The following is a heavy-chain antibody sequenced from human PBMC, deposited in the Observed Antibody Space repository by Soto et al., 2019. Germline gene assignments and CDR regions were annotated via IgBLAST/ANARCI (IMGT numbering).Heavy chain of an antibody. V-gene: IGHV2-5*01. J-gene: IGHJ5*02. Sequence: GPTLVNPTQTLTLTCIFSGFSLITSLVVVGLILQPPGKALEWLGFIYWNDDKRYSPSLKSRLTITKDTSKNQVVLTMTNMDPVDTATYYCAKSGSSGWYGWFDPWGQGNLVTVSS. D-gene: IGHD6-19*01. CDR3: AKSGSSGWYGWFDP. CDR2: IYWNDDK. CDR1: GFSLITSLVV.